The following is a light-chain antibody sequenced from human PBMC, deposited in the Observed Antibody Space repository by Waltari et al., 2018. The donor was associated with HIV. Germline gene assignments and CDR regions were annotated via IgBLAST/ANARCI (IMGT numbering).Light chain of an antibody. CDR2: DNN. J-gene: IGLJ2*01. CDR3: VTWDSSLSVHVV. CDR1: SSNIGNNF. V-gene: IGLV1-51*01. Sequence: QSVLTQPPSVSAAPGQKVTISCSGSSSNIGNNFVSWYQQLPGTAPILLIYDNNTRPSGIPYRCSGFNCGTSATLGISGLQTGDEADYYCVTWDSSLSVHVVFGGGTKLTAL.